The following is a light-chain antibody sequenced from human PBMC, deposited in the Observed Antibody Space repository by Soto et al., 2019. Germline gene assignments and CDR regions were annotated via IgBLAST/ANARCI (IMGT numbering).Light chain of an antibody. Sequence: EIVLTQSPGTLSLSPGERATLSCRASQIVMSNYLAWYQQKPGQAPSLLIYVASASATGIPDRFAGSGSGTDFTLTISGLEPEDFAVYYCQQYSTSPLTFGQGTKVEIK. CDR1: QIVMSNY. CDR2: VAS. J-gene: IGKJ1*01. CDR3: QQYSTSPLT. V-gene: IGKV3-20*01.